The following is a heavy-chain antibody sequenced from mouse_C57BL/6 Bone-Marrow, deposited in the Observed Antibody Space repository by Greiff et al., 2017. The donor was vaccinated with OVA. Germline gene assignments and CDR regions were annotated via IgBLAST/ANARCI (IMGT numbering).Heavy chain of an antibody. Sequence: EVQLQQSGAELVRPGASVKLSCTASGFNIKDDYMHWVKQRPEQGLEWIGWIDPENGDTEYASKFQGKATITADTSSNTAYLQLSSLTSEDTAVYYCRLYYGNDWGQGTTLTVSS. V-gene: IGHV14-4*01. CDR2: IDPENGDT. CDR1: GFNIKDDY. J-gene: IGHJ2*01. CDR3: RLYYGND. D-gene: IGHD2-1*01.